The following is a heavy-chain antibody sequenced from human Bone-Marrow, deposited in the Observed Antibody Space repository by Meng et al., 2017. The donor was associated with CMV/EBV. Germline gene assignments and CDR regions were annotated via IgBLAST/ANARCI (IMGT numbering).Heavy chain of an antibody. CDR3: ARGSSGWYWYYFDY. CDR1: GGTFSSYT. V-gene: IGHV1-69*02. Sequence: SVKVSCKASGGTFSSYTISWVRQAPGQGLEWMGRIIPILGIANYAQKFQGRVTITADKSTSTAYMELSSLRSDDTAVYYCARGSSGWYWYYFDYWGQGTLVTVSS. CDR2: IIPILGIA. D-gene: IGHD6-19*01. J-gene: IGHJ4*02.